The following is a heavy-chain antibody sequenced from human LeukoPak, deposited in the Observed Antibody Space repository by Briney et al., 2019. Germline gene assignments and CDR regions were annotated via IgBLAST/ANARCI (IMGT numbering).Heavy chain of an antibody. V-gene: IGHV1-46*01. CDR1: GYTFSSYY. D-gene: IGHD3-22*01. Sequence: GASVKVSCKASGYTFSSYYFHWVRQAPGQGLEWMGLINPSGGATTFAQKFRGRVTMPRDMSTGTVFMELSSLTSDDTAVYFCARNYYDTAGHFGYWGQGTLVTVSS. CDR2: INPSGGAT. J-gene: IGHJ4*02. CDR3: ARNYYDTAGHFGY.